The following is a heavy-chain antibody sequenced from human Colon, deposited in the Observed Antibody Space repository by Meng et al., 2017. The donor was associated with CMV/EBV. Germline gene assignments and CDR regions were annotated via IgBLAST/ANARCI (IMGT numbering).Heavy chain of an antibody. CDR2: INPKMGGT. J-gene: IGHJ4*02. V-gene: IGHV1-2*02. CDR3: ARAEDDYFDF. CDR1: GYTFTDYK. D-gene: IGHD5-24*01. Sequence: ASVKVSCKTSGYTFTDYKIHWVRQAPGQGLEWMGWINPKMGGTTCAQKFQGRVTVTRDTSISTAYLELNSLRSDDTAIYYCARAEDDYFDFWGQGTLVTVSS.